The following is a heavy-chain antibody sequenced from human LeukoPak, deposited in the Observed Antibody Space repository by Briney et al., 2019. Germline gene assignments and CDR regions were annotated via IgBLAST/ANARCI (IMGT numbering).Heavy chain of an antibody. CDR2: IRYDGSNK. D-gene: IGHD1-26*01. Sequence: GGSLRLSCAASGFTFSSYGMHWVRQAPAKGLEGVAFIRYDGSNKYYADSVKDRFTISRDNSKNTMYLQMNNLREEDTAVYYCTRDPILGAPDYFDYWGQGTLVTVSS. CDR1: GFTFSSYG. CDR3: TRDPILGAPDYFDY. J-gene: IGHJ4*02. V-gene: IGHV3-30*02.